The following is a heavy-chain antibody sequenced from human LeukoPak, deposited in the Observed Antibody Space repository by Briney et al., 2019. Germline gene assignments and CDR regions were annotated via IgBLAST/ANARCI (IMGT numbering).Heavy chain of an antibody. CDR3: ARLRGYQSNFGD. V-gene: IGHV3-7*01. D-gene: IGHD3-22*01. Sequence: RPGGSLRLSCAASGFTFRDYWMSWVRQAPGQGLEWVANIKQDGSNQDFVDSVKGRFTISRDNAKNLLYLQMNSLRVEDSAVYYCARLRGYQSNFGDWGQGTLVTVSS. CDR2: IKQDGSNQ. J-gene: IGHJ4*02. CDR1: GFTFRDYW.